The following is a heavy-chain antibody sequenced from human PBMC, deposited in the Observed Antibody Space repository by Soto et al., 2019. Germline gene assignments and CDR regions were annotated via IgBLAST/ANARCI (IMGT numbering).Heavy chain of an antibody. D-gene: IGHD3-3*01. J-gene: IGHJ4*02. V-gene: IGHV4-59*01. CDR3: ARGNRFLEWFHFDY. Sequence: SETLSLTCTVSGGSISSYYWIWIRQPPGKGLEWIGYIYYSGSTNYNPSLKSRVTISVDTSKNQFSLKLSSVTAADTAVYYCARGNRFLEWFHFDYWGQGTLVNVS. CDR1: GGSISSYY. CDR2: IYYSGST.